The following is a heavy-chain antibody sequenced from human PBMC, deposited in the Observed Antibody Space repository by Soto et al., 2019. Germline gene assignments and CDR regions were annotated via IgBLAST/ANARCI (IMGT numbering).Heavy chain of an antibody. J-gene: IGHJ4*02. CDR3: ARDSPDCSGGSCYGF. V-gene: IGHV4-31*03. CDR2: IYYSGST. Sequence: QVQLQESGPGLVKPSQTLSLTCTVSGGSISSGGYYWSWIRQPPGKGLEWIGYIYYSGSTYYNPSLQGRVTISVDTAKNQFALRLGSVTAADTDVYYCARDSPDCSGGSCYGFWGQGTLVTVSS. D-gene: IGHD2-15*01. CDR1: GGSISSGGYY.